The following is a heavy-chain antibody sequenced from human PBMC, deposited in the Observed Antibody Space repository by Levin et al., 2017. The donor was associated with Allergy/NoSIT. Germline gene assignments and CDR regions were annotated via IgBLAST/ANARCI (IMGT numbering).Heavy chain of an antibody. CDR1: GFTFSSYG. D-gene: IGHD6-19*01. V-gene: IGHV3-33*01. CDR2: IWYDGSNK. Sequence: GGSLRLSCAASGFTFSSYGMHWVRQAPGKGLEWVAVIWYDGSNKYYADSVKGRFTISRDNSKNTLYLQMNSLRAEDTAVYYCARDSQQWLALDYWGQGTLVTVSS. CDR3: ARDSQQWLALDY. J-gene: IGHJ4*02.